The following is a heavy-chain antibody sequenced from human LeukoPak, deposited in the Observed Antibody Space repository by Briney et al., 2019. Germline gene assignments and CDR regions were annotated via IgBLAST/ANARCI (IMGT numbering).Heavy chain of an antibody. CDR2: IYYSGST. V-gene: IGHV4-59*01. J-gene: IGHJ4*02. Sequence: ASETLSLTCTVSGGSISSYYWSWIRQPPGKGLEWIGYIYYSGSTNYNPSLKSRVTISVDTSKNQFSLKLSSVTAADTAVYYCANYKGAYFDYWGQGTLVTVSS. CDR1: GGSISSYY. D-gene: IGHD1-1*01. CDR3: ANYKGAYFDY.